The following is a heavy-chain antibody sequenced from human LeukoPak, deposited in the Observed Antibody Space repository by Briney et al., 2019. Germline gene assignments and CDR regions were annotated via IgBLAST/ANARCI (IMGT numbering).Heavy chain of an antibody. J-gene: IGHJ4*02. D-gene: IGHD5-12*01. V-gene: IGHV3-53*01. CDR3: AREGDTGYEPFDY. Sequence: TGGSLRLSCAASGFTVSSNYMSWVRQAPGKGLEWVSVIYSGDNTYYADSVKGRFTISRDISKNTVYLQMNSLRAEGTAVYYCAREGDTGYEPFDYWGQGTLVTVSS. CDR1: GFTVSSNY. CDR2: IYSGDNT.